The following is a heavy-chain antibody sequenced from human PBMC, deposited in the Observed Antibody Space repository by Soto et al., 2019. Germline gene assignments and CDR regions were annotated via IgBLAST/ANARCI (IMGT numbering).Heavy chain of an antibody. D-gene: IGHD2-15*01. V-gene: IGHV3-74*01. CDR2: INSDGSTT. Sequence: EVQLVESGGDLVQPGGSLRLSCAASGFTFGSYWMHWVRQAPGKGLVWVSRINSDGSTTNYGDSMKGRFTISRDNAKSTLYLQMNSLRAEDTAVYYCARAGWYRFDYWGQGTLLTVSS. CDR1: GFTFGSYW. J-gene: IGHJ4*02. CDR3: ARAGWYRFDY.